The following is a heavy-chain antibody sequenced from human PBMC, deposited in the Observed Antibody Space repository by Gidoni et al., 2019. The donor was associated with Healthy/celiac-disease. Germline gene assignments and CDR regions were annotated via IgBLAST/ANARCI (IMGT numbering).Heavy chain of an antibody. V-gene: IGHV3-21*01. J-gene: IGHJ5*02. CDR3: ARDVPYGSGSYYT. CDR1: GFTFSSYS. Sequence: EVQLVESGGGLVKPGGSLRLSCAASGFTFSSYSMNWVRQAPGKGLEWVSSISSSSSYIYYADSVKGRFTISRDNAKNSLYLQMNSLRAEDTAVYYCARDVPYGSGSYYTWGQGTLVTVSS. CDR2: ISSSSSYI. D-gene: IGHD3-10*01.